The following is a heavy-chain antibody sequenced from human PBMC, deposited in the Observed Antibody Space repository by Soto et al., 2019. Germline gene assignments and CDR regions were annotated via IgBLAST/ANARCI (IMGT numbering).Heavy chain of an antibody. D-gene: IGHD5-12*01. CDR3: ARDQWATLVTPFDY. J-gene: IGHJ4*02. V-gene: IGHV3-11*01. CDR1: GFTFSDYY. Sequence: GGSLRLSCAASGFTFSDYYMSWIRQAPGKGLEWVSYISSSGSTIYYADSVKGRFTISRDNAKNSLYLQMNSLRAEDSAVYYCARDQWATLVTPFDYWGQGTLVTVSS. CDR2: ISSSGSTI.